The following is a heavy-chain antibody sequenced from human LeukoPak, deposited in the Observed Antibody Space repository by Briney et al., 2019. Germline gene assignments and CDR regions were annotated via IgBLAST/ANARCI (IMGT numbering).Heavy chain of an antibody. V-gene: IGHV3-30*18. J-gene: IGHJ5*02. CDR3: AKDGTYYYDSSGYWSWFDP. Sequence: GRSLRLSCAASGFTFSSYGMHWVRQAPGKGLEWVAVISYDGSNKYYADPVKGRFTISRDNSKNTLYLQMNSLRAEDTAVYYCAKDGTYYYDSSGYWSWFDPWGQGTLVTVSS. CDR2: ISYDGSNK. CDR1: GFTFSSYG. D-gene: IGHD3-22*01.